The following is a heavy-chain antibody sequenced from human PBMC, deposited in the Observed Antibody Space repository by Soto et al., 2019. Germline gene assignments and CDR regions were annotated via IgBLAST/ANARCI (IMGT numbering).Heavy chain of an antibody. CDR3: ARVYSSSSVSPFHH. J-gene: IGHJ1*01. Sequence: PGGSLRLSCAVSGFTFSSYWMHWVRQAPGKGLVWVSRINSDGSSTSYADSVKGRFTISRDNAKNTLYLQMNSLRAEDTAVYYCARVYSSSSVSPFHHWGQGTLVTVAS. D-gene: IGHD6-6*01. V-gene: IGHV3-74*01. CDR1: GFTFSSYW. CDR2: INSDGSST.